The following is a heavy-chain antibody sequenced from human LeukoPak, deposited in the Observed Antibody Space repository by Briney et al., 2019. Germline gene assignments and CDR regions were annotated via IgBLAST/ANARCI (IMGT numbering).Heavy chain of an antibody. CDR2: MWSDGIRK. J-gene: IGHJ3*02. V-gene: IGHV3-33*01. D-gene: IGHD6-19*01. CDR1: GFTFSYYG. CDR3: TRDADTSGHYGIFDI. Sequence: GGSLRLSCATSGFTFSYYGIHWVRQAPGKGLEWVAVMWSDGIRKYYTDSVKGRFTVSRATSKNTQYLEMSSLSVEDTAVYYCTRDADTSGHYGIFDIWGQGTMVTVSS.